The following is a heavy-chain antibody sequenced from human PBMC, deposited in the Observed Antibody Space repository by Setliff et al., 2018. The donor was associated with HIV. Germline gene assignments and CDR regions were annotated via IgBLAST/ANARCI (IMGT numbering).Heavy chain of an antibody. Sequence: GGSLRLSCGASGFTFSSYWMSWVRQAPAKGLEWVANISPDGSATYYVDSVKGRFTISRDNAKNSLYLQLNSLRVEDTAMYYCARVEYSGSYTVDYWGQGTLVTVSS. V-gene: IGHV3-7*01. CDR1: GFTFSSYW. CDR2: ISPDGSAT. J-gene: IGHJ4*02. D-gene: IGHD1-26*01. CDR3: ARVEYSGSYTVDY.